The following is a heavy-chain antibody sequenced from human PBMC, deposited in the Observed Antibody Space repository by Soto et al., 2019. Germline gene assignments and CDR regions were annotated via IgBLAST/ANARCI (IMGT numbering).Heavy chain of an antibody. J-gene: IGHJ5*02. CDR2: IYYSGST. CDR3: ARDIIAAAGTGWFDP. V-gene: IGHV4-59*01. Sequence: QVQLQESGPGLVKPSETLSLTCTVSGGSISSYYWSWIRQPPGKGLEWIGYIYYSGSTNYNPSLKSRVTLSVDTSKNQFSLKLSSVTAADTAVYYCARDIIAAAGTGWFDPWGQGTLVTVSS. CDR1: GGSISSYY. D-gene: IGHD6-13*01.